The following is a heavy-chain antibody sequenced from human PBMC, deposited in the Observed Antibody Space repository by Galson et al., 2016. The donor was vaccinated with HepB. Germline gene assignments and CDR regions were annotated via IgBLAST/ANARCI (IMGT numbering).Heavy chain of an antibody. V-gene: IGHV3-23*01. J-gene: IGHJ4*02. Sequence: SLRLSCAASGFTFSTYGMNWVRQAPGKGLEWVSAISGSGGSTSYADSVKGRFTISRDNTKNTLYLQMNRLRADDTAVYYCARVDEWADDDVGDCFHLWGQGTLVSVSS. CDR1: GFTFSTYG. CDR2: ISGSGGST. CDR3: ARVDEWADDDVGDCFHL. D-gene: IGHD1-26*01.